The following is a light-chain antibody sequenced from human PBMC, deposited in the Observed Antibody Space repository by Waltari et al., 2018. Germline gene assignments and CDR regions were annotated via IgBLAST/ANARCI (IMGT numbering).Light chain of an antibody. CDR2: QDS. CDR1: QLGDKY. CDR3: QAWDSSTGV. Sequence: SYELTQPPSVSVSPGQTASITCSGDQLGDKYACWYQQKTGQSPVLVIYQDSKRPSGIPERFSGSNSGNTATLTISGTQAMDEADYYCQAWDSSTGVFGTGTKVTVL. J-gene: IGLJ1*01. V-gene: IGLV3-1*01.